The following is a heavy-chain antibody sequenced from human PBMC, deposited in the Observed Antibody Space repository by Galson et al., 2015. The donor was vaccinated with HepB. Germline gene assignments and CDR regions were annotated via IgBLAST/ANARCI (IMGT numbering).Heavy chain of an antibody. J-gene: IGHJ4*02. V-gene: IGHV3-49*03. D-gene: IGHD3-16*01. CDR2: IKGKIYGETI. Sequence: SLRLSCAASGFTFGDYAMSWFRQAPGKGLEWVSFIKGKIYGETIEYAASVKGRFTISRDDSKSIAYLQMNSLRTEDTAVYYCSRGSVSDKSLYYFDYWGQGTLVTVSS. CDR3: SRGSVSDKSLYYFDY. CDR1: GFTFGDYA.